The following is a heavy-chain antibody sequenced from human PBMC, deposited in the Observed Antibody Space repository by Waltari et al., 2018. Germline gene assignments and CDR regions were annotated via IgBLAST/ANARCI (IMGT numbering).Heavy chain of an antibody. J-gene: IGHJ3*02. V-gene: IGHV5-51*03. CDR3: AGRWLRPYAFDI. Sequence: EVQLVQSGAEVKKPGESLKISCKGSGYSFTSYWIGWVRQMPGKGLEWMGIIVPGALNTRYSPSFQAQVTNAADKSISTAYLQWSSLKASDTAMYYCAGRWLRPYAFDIWGQGTMVTVSS. CDR1: GYSFTSYW. D-gene: IGHD5-12*01. CDR2: IVPGALNT.